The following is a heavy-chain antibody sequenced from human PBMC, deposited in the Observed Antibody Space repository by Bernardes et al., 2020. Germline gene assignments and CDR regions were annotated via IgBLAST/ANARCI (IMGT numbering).Heavy chain of an antibody. CDR3: ARGEGLHYYDSSGYNSGADYFDY. Sequence: SETLSLTCTVSGGSISSCGYYWRWRRQHPGKRLECIGHINYSGITYYNPSLKSRLTISVDTSKNQFSLKLSSVTAADTAVYYCARGEGLHYYDSSGYNSGADYFDYWGQGTLVTVSS. J-gene: IGHJ4*02. CDR1: GGSISSCGYY. D-gene: IGHD3-22*01. V-gene: IGHV4-31*03. CDR2: INYSGIT.